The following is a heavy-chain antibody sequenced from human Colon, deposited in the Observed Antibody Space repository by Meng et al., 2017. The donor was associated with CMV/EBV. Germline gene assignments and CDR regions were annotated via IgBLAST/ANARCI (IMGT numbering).Heavy chain of an antibody. J-gene: IGHJ4*02. V-gene: IGHV3-66*02. CDR3: SRVGYSARYYSDY. CDR2: MNRGGST. CDR1: GFTVSSHY. D-gene: IGHD2-15*01. Sequence: GESLKISCAASGFTVSSHYMSWVRQAPGKGLEWVAVMNRGGSTYYADSVRGRFTISRDNSKNTLFLQMNSLRAEDATVYYCSRVGYSARYYSDYWGQGTLVTVSS.